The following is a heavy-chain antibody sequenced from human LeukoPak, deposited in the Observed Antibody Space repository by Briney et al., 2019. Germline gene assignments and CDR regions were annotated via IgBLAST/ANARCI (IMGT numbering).Heavy chain of an antibody. Sequence: SGRSLRLSCAASGFTFSTYGMHWVRQAPGKGLEWVAVIWYDGSNKYYADSVKGRFTISRDNSKNTLYLQMNSLRAEDTAVYYCARDQSSSGSFDYRGQGTLVTVSS. CDR2: IWYDGSNK. V-gene: IGHV3-33*01. CDR3: ARDQSSSGSFDY. J-gene: IGHJ4*02. CDR1: GFTFSTYG. D-gene: IGHD3-22*01.